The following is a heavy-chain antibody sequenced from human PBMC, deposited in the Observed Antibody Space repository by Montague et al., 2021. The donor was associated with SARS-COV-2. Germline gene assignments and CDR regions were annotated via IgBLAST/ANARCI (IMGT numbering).Heavy chain of an antibody. CDR3: ASFTMVRGAPGYGMDV. J-gene: IGHJ6*02. D-gene: IGHD3-10*01. CDR1: GFTFSDCY. CDR2: ISTRSTYT. Sequence: SLRLSCAASGFTFSDCYMTWIRQAPGKGLEWLSYISTRSTYTNYADSVKGRFTISRDDAKNSLYLQMHSLRAEDTAVYYCASFTMVRGAPGYGMDVWGQGTAVTVSS. V-gene: IGHV3-11*03.